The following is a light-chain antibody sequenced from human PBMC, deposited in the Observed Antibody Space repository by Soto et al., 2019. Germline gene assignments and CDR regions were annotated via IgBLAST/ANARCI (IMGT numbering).Light chain of an antibody. V-gene: IGLV1-44*01. CDR1: RSNIGNNA. J-gene: IGLJ3*02. CDR3: ATWDDSMNARYV. CDR2: NNN. Sequence: QSVLTQPPSASGTPGQRVTISCSGSRSNIGNNAVTWYQQFPRTAPKLLIYNNNQRPSGVPDRFSGSTSGTSASLAISGLQSEDEADYYCATWDDSMNARYVFGGGTKLTVL.